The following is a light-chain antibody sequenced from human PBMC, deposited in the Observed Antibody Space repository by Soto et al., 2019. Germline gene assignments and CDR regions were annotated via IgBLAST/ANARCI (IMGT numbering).Light chain of an antibody. CDR1: QDIGSW. V-gene: IGKV1-5*03. CDR3: RHYDNQFGT. CDR2: KAS. J-gene: IGKJ1*01. Sequence: DIQVTQSPSSVSASVGDRVTITCRAGQDIGSWLTWYQHKPGKAPKLLIYKASSLESGVPSRFSGSGSGTKFTVTSIGIQPNHFATYYSRHYDNQFGTFGQGTKVDNK.